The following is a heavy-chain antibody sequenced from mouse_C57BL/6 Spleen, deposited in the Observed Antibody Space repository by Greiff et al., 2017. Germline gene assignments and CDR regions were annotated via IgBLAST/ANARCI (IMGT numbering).Heavy chain of an antibody. J-gene: IGHJ1*03. CDR2: ISSGGDYI. CDR1: GFTFSSYA. Sequence: EVNVVESGEGLVKPGGSLKLSCAASGFTFSSYAMSWVRQTPEKRLEWVAYISSGGDYIYYADTVKGRFTISRDNARNTLYLQMSSLKSEDTAMYYCTRDGDYGSSYDWYFDVWGTGTTVTVSS. CDR3: TRDGDYGSSYDWYFDV. D-gene: IGHD1-1*01. V-gene: IGHV5-9-1*02.